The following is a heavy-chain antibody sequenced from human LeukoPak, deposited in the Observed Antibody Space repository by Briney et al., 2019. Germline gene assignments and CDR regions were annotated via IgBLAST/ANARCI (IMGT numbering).Heavy chain of an antibody. J-gene: IGHJ4*02. CDR3: ARLRLRELSLDY. V-gene: IGHV1-2*02. D-gene: IGHD3-16*02. Sequence: ASVKVSCKASGYTFTVYYLHWVRQAPGQGLEWMGWINPNSGGTNYAQKFQGRVTMTRDTSISTAYMELSRLRSDDTAVYYCARLRLRELSLDYWGQGTLVTVSS. CDR2: INPNSGGT. CDR1: GYTFTVYY.